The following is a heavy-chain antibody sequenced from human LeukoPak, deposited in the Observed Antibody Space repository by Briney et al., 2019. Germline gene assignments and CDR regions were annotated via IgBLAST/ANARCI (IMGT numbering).Heavy chain of an antibody. CDR2: IYTSGST. CDR1: GGSISSYY. Sequence: PSETLSLTCTVSGGSISSYYWSWIRQPAGKGLEWIGRIYTSGSTNYNPSLKSRVTMSVDTSKNQFSLKLSSVTAADTAVYYCARSDVVYARSRSNYYYYMDVWGKGTTVTVSS. CDR3: ARSDVVYARSRSNYYYYMDV. V-gene: IGHV4-4*07. D-gene: IGHD2-8*02. J-gene: IGHJ6*03.